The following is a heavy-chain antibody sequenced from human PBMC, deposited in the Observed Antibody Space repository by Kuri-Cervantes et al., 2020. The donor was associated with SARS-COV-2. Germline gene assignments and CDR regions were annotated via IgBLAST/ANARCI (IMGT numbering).Heavy chain of an antibody. J-gene: IGHJ4*02. D-gene: IGHD5-18*01. V-gene: IGHV4-38-2*01. Sequence: ESLKISCAVSGYSISSGYYWGWIRQPPGKGLEWIGSIYHSGSTYYNPSLKSRVTISVDTSKNQFSLKLSSVTAADTAVYYCARQLWTHFDYWGQGTLVTVSS. CDR1: GYSISSGYY. CDR2: IYHSGST. CDR3: ARQLWTHFDY.